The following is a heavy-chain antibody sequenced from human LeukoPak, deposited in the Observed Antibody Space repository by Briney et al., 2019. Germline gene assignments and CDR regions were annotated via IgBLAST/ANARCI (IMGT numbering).Heavy chain of an antibody. J-gene: IGHJ4*02. Sequence: ASVKVSCKASGYTFSVYYMHWVRQAPGQGLEWMGWINPNSGGTKYVQKFQGRVTMTRDTSISTAYMELSRLRSDDTAVYYCASGSLASYFDHWGQGTLVTVSS. D-gene: IGHD3-16*01. CDR1: GYTFSVYY. CDR2: INPNSGGT. V-gene: IGHV1-2*02. CDR3: ASGSLASYFDH.